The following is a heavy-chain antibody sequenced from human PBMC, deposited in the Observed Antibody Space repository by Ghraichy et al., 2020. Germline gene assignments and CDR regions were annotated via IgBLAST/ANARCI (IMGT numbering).Heavy chain of an antibody. CDR3: ARGGYYYDSSALGYFDY. V-gene: IGHV3-30-3*01. CDR2: ISYDGSNK. J-gene: IGHJ4*02. Sequence: GGSLRLSCAASGFTFSSYAMHWVRQAPGKGLEWVAVISYDGSNKYYADSVKGRFTISRDNSKNTLYLQMNSLRAEDTAVYYCARGGYYYDSSALGYFDYWGQGTLVTVSS. CDR1: GFTFSSYA. D-gene: IGHD3-22*01.